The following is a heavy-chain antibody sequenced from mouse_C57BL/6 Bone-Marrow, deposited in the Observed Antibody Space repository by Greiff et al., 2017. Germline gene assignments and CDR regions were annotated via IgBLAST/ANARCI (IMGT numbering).Heavy chain of an antibody. Sequence: QVQLQQPGAELVKPGASVKLSCKASGYTFTSYWMHWVKQRPGHGLEWIGMIHPNSGSTNYNEKFKSKATLTVDKSSSTAYMQLSSLTSEDSAVYYCARGGYYEGWYFDVWGTGTTVTVSS. CDR3: ARGGYYEGWYFDV. V-gene: IGHV1-64*01. J-gene: IGHJ1*03. CDR1: GYTFTSYW. D-gene: IGHD2-3*01. CDR2: IHPNSGST.